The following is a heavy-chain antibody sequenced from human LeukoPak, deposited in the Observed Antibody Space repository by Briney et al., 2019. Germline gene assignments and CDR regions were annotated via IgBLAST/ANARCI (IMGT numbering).Heavy chain of an antibody. Sequence: GESLKISCKGSGYSFTSYWIGWVRQMPGKGLEWMGIIYPGDSGTRYSPSFQGQVTISADKSISTAYLQWSSLKASDTAMYYCARRVVDSSGYYYLGYWGQGTLVTVSS. V-gene: IGHV5-51*01. CDR3: ARRVVDSSGYYYLGY. D-gene: IGHD3-22*01. J-gene: IGHJ4*02. CDR1: GYSFTSYW. CDR2: IYPGDSGT.